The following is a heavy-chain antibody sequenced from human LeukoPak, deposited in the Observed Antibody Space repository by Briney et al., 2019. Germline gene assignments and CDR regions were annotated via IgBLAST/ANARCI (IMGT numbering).Heavy chain of an antibody. CDR2: ISTTSSTI. CDR3: ARDHDYGFDF. CDR1: GFTFSNYN. Sequence: PGGSLRLSSAASGFTFSNYNMNWVRQAPGKGLEWVSFISTTSSTIYCADSVECRFTISRDNAKNSLYLQMNSLRDEDTAVYYCARDHDYGFDFWGQGTLVTVSS. J-gene: IGHJ4*02. D-gene: IGHD4/OR15-4a*01. V-gene: IGHV3-48*02.